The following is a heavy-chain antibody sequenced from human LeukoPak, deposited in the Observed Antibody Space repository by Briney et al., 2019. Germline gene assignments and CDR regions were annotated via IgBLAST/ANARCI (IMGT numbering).Heavy chain of an antibody. CDR2: IKQDGSEK. Sequence: PGGSLRLSCAASGFTFSSYWMSWVRQAPGKGLEWVANIKQDGSEKYYVDSVKGRFTISRDNAKNSLYLQMNSLRAEDTAVYYCARAPRWGDYGSSGYSYYFDYWGQGTLVTVSS. CDR1: GFTFSSYW. J-gene: IGHJ4*02. CDR3: ARAPRWGDYGSSGYSYYFDY. D-gene: IGHD3-22*01. V-gene: IGHV3-7*03.